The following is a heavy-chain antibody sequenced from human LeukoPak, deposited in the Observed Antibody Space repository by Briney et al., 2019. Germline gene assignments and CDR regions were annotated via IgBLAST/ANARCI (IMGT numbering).Heavy chain of an antibody. V-gene: IGHV4-59*04. CDR2: IYYSGST. CDR3: AKSGGYGLIDY. J-gene: IGHJ4*02. Sequence: SDTLSLLCSVWVGSFRLCYGMCMRGPTGKPLEWIGYIYYSGSTYYNESLESRVTISIDTSKNQFSLKLNSVTAADTAMYYCAKSGGYGLIDYWGQGTLVTVSS. D-gene: IGHD1-26*01. CDR1: VGSFRLCY.